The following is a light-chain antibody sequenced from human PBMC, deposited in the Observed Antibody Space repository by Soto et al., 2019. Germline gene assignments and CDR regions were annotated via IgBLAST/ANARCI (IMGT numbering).Light chain of an antibody. Sequence: QSALTQPPSASGSPGQSVTISCTGTSSDVGGYNYVSWYQQHPGKAPKLMIYEVSKRPSGVPDRFSGSKSGNTASLTVSGLQAEDEADYYCSSYAGSNWVFGGGTKAHRP. CDR3: SSYAGSNWV. CDR2: EVS. V-gene: IGLV2-8*01. J-gene: IGLJ3*02. CDR1: SSDVGGYNY.